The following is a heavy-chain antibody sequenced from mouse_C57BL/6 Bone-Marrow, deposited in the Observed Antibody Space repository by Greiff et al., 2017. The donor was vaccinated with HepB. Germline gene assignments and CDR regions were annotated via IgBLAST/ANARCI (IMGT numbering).Heavy chain of an antibody. J-gene: IGHJ1*03. D-gene: IGHD1-1*01. V-gene: IGHV1-4*01. CDR1: GYTFTSYT. CDR3: ARGLLRSWYFDV. Sequence: VQLQQSGAELARPGASVKMSCKASGYTFTSYTMHWVKQRPGQGLEWIGYINPSSGYTKYNQKFKVKATLTADKSSSTAYMQLSSLTSEDSAVYYCARGLLRSWYFDVWGTGTTVTVSS. CDR2: INPSSGYT.